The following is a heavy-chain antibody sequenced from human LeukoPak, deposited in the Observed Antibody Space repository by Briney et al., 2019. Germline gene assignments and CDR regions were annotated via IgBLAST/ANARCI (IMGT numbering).Heavy chain of an antibody. Sequence: GGSLRLSCAASGFTFSSYKFSTYAVSWVRQAPGKGLEWVSAVTGSGVSTYYADSVKGRFTISRENSKKTLYLQMNGLRAEDTAVYYCAKGVEDSGIYYYYYMDVWGKGTTVTVSS. J-gene: IGHJ6*03. CDR3: AKGVEDSGIYYYYYMDV. CDR1: GFTFSSYKFSTYA. D-gene: IGHD2-15*01. V-gene: IGHV3-23*01. CDR2: VTGSGVST.